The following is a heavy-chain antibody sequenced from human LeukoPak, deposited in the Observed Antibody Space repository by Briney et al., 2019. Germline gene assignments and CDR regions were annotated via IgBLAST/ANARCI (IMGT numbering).Heavy chain of an antibody. J-gene: IGHJ4*02. Sequence: GGSLRLSCSTSGFNFGDFPMAWVRQAPGKGLEWVSYIRAKAYGGTAEYGPSVKWRFFVSRDDAKGIAYLQMNILKSEDTAVYYCTRGSGRFEYWGQGTLVSVSS. D-gene: IGHD1-26*01. CDR2: IRAKAYGGTA. V-gene: IGHV3-49*04. CDR1: GFNFGDFP. CDR3: TRGSGRFEY.